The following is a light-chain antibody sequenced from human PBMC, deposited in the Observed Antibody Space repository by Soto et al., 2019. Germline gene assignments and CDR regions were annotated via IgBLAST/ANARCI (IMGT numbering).Light chain of an antibody. CDR1: QSISSW. V-gene: IGKV1-5*01. CDR2: DAS. Sequence: DIQMTQSPSTLSASVGDRVTITCRASQSISSWLAWYQQKPGKAPKLLIYDASSLESGVPSRFSGSGSGTEFTLTISSLQPDDFATYYCQQYNSYSPETFGQGTKGEIK. J-gene: IGKJ1*01. CDR3: QQYNSYSPET.